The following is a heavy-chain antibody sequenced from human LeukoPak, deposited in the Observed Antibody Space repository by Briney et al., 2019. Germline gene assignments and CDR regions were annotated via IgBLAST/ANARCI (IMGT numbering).Heavy chain of an antibody. V-gene: IGHV3-48*03. CDR2: ISGTGTTI. D-gene: IGHD5-24*01. J-gene: IGHJ4*02. CDR1: GFTFSTYE. Sequence: GGSLRLSCAASGFTFSTYEMNWVRQAPGKGLEWVSYISGTGTTIYYADSVKGRFTISRDNAKKSLYLQMNSLRAEDTAVYYCARVVTDGYNRIDYWGQGTLVTVSS. CDR3: ARVVTDGYNRIDY.